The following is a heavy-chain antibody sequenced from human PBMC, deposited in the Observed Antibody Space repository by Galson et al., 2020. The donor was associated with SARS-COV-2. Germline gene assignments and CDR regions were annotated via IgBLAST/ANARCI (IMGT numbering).Heavy chain of an antibody. CDR2: VSDSGSA. Sequence: ETSETLSLTCTVTCGSISGHYWSWIRQPPGKGLEWLGYVSDSGSANYNPSLKSRVTISLDTPKKQFSLKVKSATAADTAVYYCAKLAEGRRTSEDYWGQGTLVTVSS. D-gene: IGHD3-3*02. J-gene: IGHJ4*02. CDR1: CGSISGHY. V-gene: IGHV4-59*08. CDR3: AKLAEGRRTSEDY.